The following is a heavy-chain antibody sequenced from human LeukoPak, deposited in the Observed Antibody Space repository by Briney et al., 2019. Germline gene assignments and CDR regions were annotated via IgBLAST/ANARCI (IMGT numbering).Heavy chain of an antibody. J-gene: IGHJ4*02. D-gene: IGHD6-19*01. CDR2: ISGSGGST. V-gene: IGHV3-23*01. Sequence: GGSLRLSCAASGFTFSSYAMSWVRQAPGKGLEWVSAISGSGGSTYYADSVKGRFTISRDNSKNTRYLQMNSLRAEDTAVYYCAKDAVQWLVRGFGFDYWGQGTLVTVSS. CDR3: AKDAVQWLVRGFGFDY. CDR1: GFTFSSYA.